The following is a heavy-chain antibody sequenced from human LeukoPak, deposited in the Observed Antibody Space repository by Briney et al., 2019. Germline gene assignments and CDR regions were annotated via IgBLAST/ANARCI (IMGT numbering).Heavy chain of an antibody. CDR2: IYYSGST. V-gene: IGHV4-39*01. D-gene: IGHD6-6*01. CDR3: ARLRSYSSSSYYFDY. Sequence: PGGSLRLSCAASGFTFSSYAMSWVRQAPGKGLEWIGSIYYSGSTYYNPSLKSRVTISVDTSKNQFSLKLSSVTAADTAVYYCARLRSYSSSSYYFDYWGQGTLVTVSS. J-gene: IGHJ4*02. CDR1: GFTFSSYA.